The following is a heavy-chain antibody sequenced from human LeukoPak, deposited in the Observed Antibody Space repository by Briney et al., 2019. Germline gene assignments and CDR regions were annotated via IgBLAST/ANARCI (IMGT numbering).Heavy chain of an antibody. D-gene: IGHD4-17*01. Sequence: GGSLRLSCAASGFTFDDYAMHWVRQAPGKGLEWVSGISWNSGSIGYADSVKGRFTISRDNAKNSLYLQMNSLRAEDTALYYCAKAETTGSFDIWGQGTMVTVSS. CDR2: ISWNSGSI. V-gene: IGHV3-9*01. CDR1: GFTFDDYA. J-gene: IGHJ3*02. CDR3: AKAETTGSFDI.